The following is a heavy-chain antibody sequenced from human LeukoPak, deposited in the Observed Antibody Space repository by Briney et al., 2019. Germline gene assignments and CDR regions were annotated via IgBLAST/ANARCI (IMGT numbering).Heavy chain of an antibody. CDR3: GRDPNGDYVGAFDF. J-gene: IGHJ3*01. CDR2: IKGSGASS. D-gene: IGHD4-17*01. CDR1: GFTFSNYA. Sequence: GGSLRLSCEASGFTFSNYAMTWVRQAPGKGLEWVSSIKGSGASSFYADSVKGRFAMSRDNSKSTLYLQMNSLRVGDTAVYYCGRDPNGDYVGAFDFGGQGTLVTVSS. V-gene: IGHV3-23*01.